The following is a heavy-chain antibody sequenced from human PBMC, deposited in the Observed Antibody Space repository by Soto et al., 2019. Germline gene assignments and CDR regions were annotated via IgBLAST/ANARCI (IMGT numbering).Heavy chain of an antibody. CDR3: ARVSGRGWYNWFDP. D-gene: IGHD6-19*01. J-gene: IGHJ5*02. CDR1: GGNFSSHG. CDR2: IMPLFGTT. Sequence: SVKVSCKASGGNFSSHGISWVRQDPGQGLEFMGGIMPLFGTTNYAQKFRGRVTITADEPTSTVYMELRSLRSEDTAVYYCARVSGRGWYNWFDPWGQGTPVTVSS. V-gene: IGHV1-69*13.